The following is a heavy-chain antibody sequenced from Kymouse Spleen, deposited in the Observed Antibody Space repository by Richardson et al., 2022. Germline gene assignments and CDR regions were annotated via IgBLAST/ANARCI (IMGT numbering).Heavy chain of an antibody. Sequence: QVQLVESGGGVVQPGRSLRLSCAASGFTFSSYGMHWVRQAPGKGLEWVAVIWYDGSNKYYADSVKGRFTISRDNSKNTLYLQMNSLRAEDTAVYYCARGGYRVGWFDPWGQGTLVTVSS. CDR2: IWYDGSNK. CDR3: ARGGYRVGWFDP. CDR1: GFTFSSYG. J-gene: IGHJ5*02. V-gene: IGHV3-33*01. D-gene: IGHD6-13*01,IGHD6-19*01,IGHD6-25*01.